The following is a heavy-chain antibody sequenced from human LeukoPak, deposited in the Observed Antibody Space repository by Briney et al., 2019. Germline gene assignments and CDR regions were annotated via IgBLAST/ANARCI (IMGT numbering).Heavy chain of an antibody. V-gene: IGHV3-30*03. CDR1: GFTFSSYG. CDR2: ISYDGRSK. Sequence: PGRSLRLSCAASGFTFSSYGIHWVRQAPGKGLEWVAIISYDGRSKFYADSLKGRTTISRDNSKNTVYLQMTSLGAADTAVYYCAREAPVAVCFDSWGQGALVTVSS. D-gene: IGHD6-19*01. CDR3: AREAPVAVCFDS. J-gene: IGHJ4*02.